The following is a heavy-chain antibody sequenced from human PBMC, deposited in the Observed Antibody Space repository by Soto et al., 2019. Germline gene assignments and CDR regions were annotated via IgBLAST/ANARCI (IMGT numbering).Heavy chain of an antibody. Sequence: GSLRLSCATSGCTFSIYRMSCLRQAPGKGLEWVSYIYSRTGAIYYADSVKGRFTISRDIAKNSLYLQMNSLTDEDTCLYYCAGRSNYVVDYWGQGTLVTVSS. V-gene: IGHV3-48*02. CDR2: IYSRTGAI. CDR3: AGRSNYVVDY. D-gene: IGHD1-26*01. CDR1: GCTFSIYR. J-gene: IGHJ4*01.